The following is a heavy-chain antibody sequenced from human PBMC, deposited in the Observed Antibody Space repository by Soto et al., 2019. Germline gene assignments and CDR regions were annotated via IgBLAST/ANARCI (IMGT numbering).Heavy chain of an antibody. D-gene: IGHD2-21*02. CDR2: VFSSVSA. CDR3: ARDGMTTGDT. Sequence: SETLSLTCIVSGVSVRSYTWSWVRQPANKGLEWIGRVFSSVSATYNPSLKSRVSISMDTPENRISLKLDSVTAADAGVYFCARDGMTTGDTWGPGTLVTAPQ. V-gene: IGHV4-4*07. J-gene: IGHJ4*02. CDR1: GVSVRSYT.